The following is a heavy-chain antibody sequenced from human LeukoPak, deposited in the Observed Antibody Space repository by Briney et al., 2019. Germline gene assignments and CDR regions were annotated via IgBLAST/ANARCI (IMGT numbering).Heavy chain of an antibody. D-gene: IGHD4/OR15-4a*01. CDR2: IRSSRTYI. V-gene: IGHV3-21*01. Sequence: KRGGSLSLSCAAARFIFSTYTMNWVRQAPGKGLEWVSSIRSSRTYIFYADSVYGRITTSRDNAKNSLYMQMNSLRAEDTAVYYCARDEVYGEQYYFDYWGQGTLVTVSS. CDR1: RFIFSTYT. J-gene: IGHJ4*02. CDR3: ARDEVYGEQYYFDY.